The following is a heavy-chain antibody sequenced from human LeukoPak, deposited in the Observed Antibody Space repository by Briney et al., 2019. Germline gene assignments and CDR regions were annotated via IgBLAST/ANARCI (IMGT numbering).Heavy chain of an antibody. Sequence: QPWGSLILSCAASGFTFSSFGMHWVRPAPGKGLEWVAVIWYDGSNKYYADSVKGRFTISRDNSKNTLSLQMNSLRAEDTAVYYCAKDAAGSSSWANYWGQGALVTVSS. CDR1: GFTFSSFG. CDR2: IWYDGSNK. D-gene: IGHD6-13*01. CDR3: AKDAAGSSSWANY. J-gene: IGHJ4*02. V-gene: IGHV3-33*06.